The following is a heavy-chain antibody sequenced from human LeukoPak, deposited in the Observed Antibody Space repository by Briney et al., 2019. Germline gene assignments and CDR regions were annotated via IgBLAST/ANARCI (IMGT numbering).Heavy chain of an antibody. CDR1: GGSISSGGYY. Sequence: SQTLSLTCTVSGGSISSGGYYWSWIRQQPGKGLEWIGYIYYSGSTYYNPSLKSRVTISVDTSKNQFSLKLSSVTAADTAVYYCARDTRARLDDSSGYVGEWGQGTLVTVSS. CDR2: IYYSGST. CDR3: ARDTRARLDDSSGYVGE. V-gene: IGHV4-31*03. J-gene: IGHJ4*02. D-gene: IGHD3-22*01.